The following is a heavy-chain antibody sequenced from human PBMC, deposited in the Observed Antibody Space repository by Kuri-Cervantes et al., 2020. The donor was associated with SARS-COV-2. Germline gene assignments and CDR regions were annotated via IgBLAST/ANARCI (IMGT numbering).Heavy chain of an antibody. D-gene: IGHD2-15*01. CDR1: GFTFSSYS. V-gene: IGHV3-9*01. CDR2: ISWNSGSI. Sequence: GGSLRLSCAASGFTFSSYSMNWVRQAPGKGLEWVSGISWNSGSIGYADSVKGRFTISRDNAKNSLYLQMNSLRAEDTALYYCAKESWYEDSRLGYFDLWGRGTLVTVSS. CDR3: AKESWYEDSRLGYFDL. J-gene: IGHJ2*01.